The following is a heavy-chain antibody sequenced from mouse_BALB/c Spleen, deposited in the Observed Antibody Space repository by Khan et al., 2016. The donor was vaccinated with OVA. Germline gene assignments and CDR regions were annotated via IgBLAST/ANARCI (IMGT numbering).Heavy chain of an antibody. CDR2: ISSYGDYT. V-gene: IGHV5-9-3*01. D-gene: IGHD2-1*01. J-gene: IGHJ3*01. CDR3: ARSPYGNFAY. CDR1: GFTFSTYA. Sequence: EVKLMESGGGLVKPGGSLKLSCAASGFTFSTYAMSWVRQTPERRLEWVATISSYGDYTYYADIVTGRFTISRDNANNTLYLQMSSLRSEDTAMYYCARSPYGNFAYWGQGTLVTVSA.